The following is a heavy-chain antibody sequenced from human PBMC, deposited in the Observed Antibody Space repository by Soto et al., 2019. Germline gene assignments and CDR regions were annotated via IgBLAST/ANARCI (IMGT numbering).Heavy chain of an antibody. D-gene: IGHD2-21*01. CDR1: GFTFSTHS. CDR2: ISSGSETI. J-gene: IGHJ4*02. Sequence: GGSLRLSCAASGFTFSTHSMNWVRQAPGKGLEWVSYISSGSETIYYADSVKGRFTISRDNAKNSLYLQMNSLRVEDTAVYYCARVVGGRFYWGQGTLVTVSS. CDR3: ARVVGGRFY. V-gene: IGHV3-48*01.